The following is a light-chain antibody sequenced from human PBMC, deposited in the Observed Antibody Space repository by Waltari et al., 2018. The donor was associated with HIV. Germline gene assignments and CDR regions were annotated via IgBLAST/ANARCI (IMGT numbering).Light chain of an antibody. CDR3: QKYKSAPFT. Sequence: DIPMTQSPSSLSASVGDRVTITCRADQAINNYLAWYQQKPGRAPRLLIYATSTLQSGVPSRFSGSGSVTDFTLTISGLQPEDVATYYCQKYKSAPFTFGPGTKVDIK. J-gene: IGKJ3*01. CDR2: ATS. CDR1: QAINNY. V-gene: IGKV1-27*01.